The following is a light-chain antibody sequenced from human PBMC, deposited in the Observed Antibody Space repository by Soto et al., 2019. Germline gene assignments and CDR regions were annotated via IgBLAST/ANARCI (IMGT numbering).Light chain of an antibody. CDR2: EVS. CDR1: SSDIGGYNY. V-gene: IGLV2-8*01. J-gene: IGLJ3*02. CDR3: SSYAGSKYWV. Sequence: QSVLTQPPSASGSPGQSVTISCTGTSSDIGGYNYVSWYQQHPGKAPKLMIYEVSKRPSGVPDRFSGSKSGSTASLTVSGLQAEDEADYYCSSYAGSKYWVFGGGTKVTVL.